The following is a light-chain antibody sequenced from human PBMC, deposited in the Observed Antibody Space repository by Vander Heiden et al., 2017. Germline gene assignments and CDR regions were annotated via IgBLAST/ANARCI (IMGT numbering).Light chain of an antibody. V-gene: IGLV1-40*01. Sequence: QSVLTQLPSVSGAPGQRVTISCTGSSSNIGAGYDVHWYQQLPGTAPKPLIYGNSNRPSGVPDRFSGSKSGTSASLAITGLQAEDEADYYCQSYDSSLSGSGVFGGGTKLTVL. CDR1: SSNIGAGYD. CDR2: GNS. CDR3: QSYDSSLSGSGV. J-gene: IGLJ2*01.